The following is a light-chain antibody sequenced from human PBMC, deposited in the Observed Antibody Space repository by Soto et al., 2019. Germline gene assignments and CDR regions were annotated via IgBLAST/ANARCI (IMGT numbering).Light chain of an antibody. CDR2: GAS. Sequence: EIVLTQSPGTLSLSPGERATLSCRASQSVSSSYLACYQQTPGQAPRLLIYGASSRATGIPDRFSGSGAGTYFTLTISRLEHEDVAVYYCQQYGSSPLTFGGGTKVEIK. V-gene: IGKV3-20*01. CDR1: QSVSSSY. CDR3: QQYGSSPLT. J-gene: IGKJ4*01.